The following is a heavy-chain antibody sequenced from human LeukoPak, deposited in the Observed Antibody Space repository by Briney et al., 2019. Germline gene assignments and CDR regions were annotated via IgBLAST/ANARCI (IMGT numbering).Heavy chain of an antibody. CDR3: AREGSSWPRDFQH. D-gene: IGHD6-13*01. CDR1: GFTVSSNY. J-gene: IGHJ1*01. Sequence: GGSLRLSCPASGFTVSSNYMSWVRQAPGKGLEWVSVIYSGGSTYYADSVKGRFTISRDNSKNTLYLQMNSLRAEDTAVYYCAREGSSWPRDFQHWGQGTLVTVSS. CDR2: IYSGGST. V-gene: IGHV3-66*02.